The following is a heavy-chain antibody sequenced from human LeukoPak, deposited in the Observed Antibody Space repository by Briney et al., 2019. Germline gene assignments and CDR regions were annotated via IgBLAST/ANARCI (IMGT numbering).Heavy chain of an antibody. CDR3: ARDHYGDYEVGNYYYYGMDV. Sequence: GGSLRLSCAASGFTSSSYAMSWVRQAPGKGLEWVSVIYSGGSTYYADSVKGRFTISRDNSKNTLYLQMNSLRAEDTAVYYCARDHYGDYEVGNYYYYGMDVWGQGTTVTASS. CDR1: GFTSSSYA. V-gene: IGHV3-66*01. J-gene: IGHJ6*02. CDR2: IYSGGST. D-gene: IGHD4-17*01.